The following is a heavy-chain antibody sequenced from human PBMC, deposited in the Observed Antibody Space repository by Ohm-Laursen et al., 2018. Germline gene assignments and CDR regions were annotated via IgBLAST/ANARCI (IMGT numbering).Heavy chain of an antibody. J-gene: IGHJ4*02. CDR2: MNPNSGNT. V-gene: IGHV1-8*01. Sequence: GASVKVSCKASGYTFTSYDINWVRQATGQGLEWMGWMNPNSGNTGYAQKFQGRVTMTRNTSISTAYMELSSLRSEDTAVYYCATSEDCGGDCYFNYWGQGTLGTVAS. CDR3: ATSEDCGGDCYFNY. CDR1: GYTFTSYD. D-gene: IGHD2-21*02.